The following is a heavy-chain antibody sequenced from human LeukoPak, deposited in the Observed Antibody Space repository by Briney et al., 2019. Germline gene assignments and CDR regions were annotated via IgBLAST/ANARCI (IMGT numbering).Heavy chain of an antibody. Sequence: GASVKVSCKASGYSFTGYYMHWVRQAPGQGLEWMGRINPNSGGTNYAQKFQGRVTMTRDTPISTAYMELSRLRSDDTAVYYCARDGGYCSSTSCYLEAFDIWGQGTMVTVSS. V-gene: IGHV1-2*06. CDR3: ARDGGYCSSTSCYLEAFDI. CDR2: INPNSGGT. CDR1: GYSFTGYY. J-gene: IGHJ3*02. D-gene: IGHD2-2*01.